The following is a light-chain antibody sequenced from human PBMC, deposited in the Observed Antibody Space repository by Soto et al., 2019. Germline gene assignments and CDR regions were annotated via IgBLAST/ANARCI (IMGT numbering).Light chain of an antibody. CDR2: EGS. CDR1: SSDVGSYNL. V-gene: IGLV2-23*01. CDR3: CSYAGSSTLYV. Sequence: QSALTQPASVSGSPGQSITISCTGTSSDVGSYNLVSWYQQHPGKAPKLMIYEGSNRPSGVSNRFSGSNSGNTASLTISGLQAEDEADYYCCSYAGSSTLYVFGTGTKLTVL. J-gene: IGLJ1*01.